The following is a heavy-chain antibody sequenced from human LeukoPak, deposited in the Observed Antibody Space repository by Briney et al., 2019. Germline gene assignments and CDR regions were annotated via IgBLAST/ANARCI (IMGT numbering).Heavy chain of an antibody. CDR1: GFTFSDYG. V-gene: IGHV3-48*01. D-gene: IGHD1-20*01. CDR3: ARGSYNWKFPGDY. Sequence: GGSLRLSCAASGFTFSDYGMNWVRQAPGKGLEWISYISSRSSTIYYADSVRGRFTISRDTSKNTLYLQMNSLRAEDTAVYYCARGSYNWKFPGDYWGQGTLVTVSS. CDR2: ISSRSSTI. J-gene: IGHJ4*02.